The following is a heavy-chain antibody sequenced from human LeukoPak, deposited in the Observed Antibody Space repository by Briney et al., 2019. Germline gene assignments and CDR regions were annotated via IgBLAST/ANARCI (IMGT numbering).Heavy chain of an antibody. CDR2: IYPGDSDT. CDR3: ARLHLTASLAAVYFDY. Sequence: GESLKISCKGSGSSFTNYWIGWVRQMPGKSLEWMGIIYPGDSDTRYSPSFQGQVTSSAHKSISTASLQWSSLKASDTAMYYCARLHLTASLAAVYFDYWGQGTLVTVSS. D-gene: IGHD2-21*02. J-gene: IGHJ4*02. V-gene: IGHV5-51*01. CDR1: GSSFTNYW.